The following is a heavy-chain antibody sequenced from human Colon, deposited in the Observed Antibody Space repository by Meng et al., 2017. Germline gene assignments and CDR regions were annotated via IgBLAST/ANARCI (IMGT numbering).Heavy chain of an antibody. CDR3: ATGRMGMKFWAFDI. CDR2: IKSKPDRGTT. J-gene: IGHJ3*02. Sequence: GESLKISCAASGFTFSVAWMSWVRQAPGKGLEWVGRIKSKPDRGTTDYAPPVNGRFTISRDDSKNMVYLQMNSLKTEDTAVYYCATGRMGMKFWAFDIWGQGTVVTVSS. CDR1: GFTFSVAW. V-gene: IGHV3-15*01. D-gene: IGHD7-27*01.